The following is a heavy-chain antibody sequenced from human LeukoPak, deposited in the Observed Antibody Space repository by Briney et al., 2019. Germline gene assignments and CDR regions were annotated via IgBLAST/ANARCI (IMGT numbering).Heavy chain of an antibody. D-gene: IGHD3-22*01. CDR1: GFIFRTYA. CDR2: IKKDGSEK. J-gene: IGHJ4*02. Sequence: GRSLRLSCVASGFIFRTYAMQWVRQAPGKGLEWVANIKKDGSEKYYVDSVKGRFTISRDNAKNSLYLQMNSLRAEDTAVYYCARDLYRIVVVPHYFDYWGQGTLVTVSS. CDR3: ARDLYRIVVVPHYFDY. V-gene: IGHV3-7*01.